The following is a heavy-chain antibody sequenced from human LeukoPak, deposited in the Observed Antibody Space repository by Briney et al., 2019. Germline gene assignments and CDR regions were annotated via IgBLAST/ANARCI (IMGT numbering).Heavy chain of an antibody. Sequence: SESLSLTCIVSGGSISIGRYYWSWTRQPGGKGLEWIGRIYATGTTNYNPSRKTRVTISVDPSNNQFSLNLSPVTAEDTAVYYCARAFHCSTASCYARGLDYWGQGALVTVPS. V-gene: IGHV4-61*02. CDR2: IYATGTT. D-gene: IGHD2-2*01. CDR1: GGSISIGRYY. CDR3: ARAFHCSTASCYARGLDY. J-gene: IGHJ4*02.